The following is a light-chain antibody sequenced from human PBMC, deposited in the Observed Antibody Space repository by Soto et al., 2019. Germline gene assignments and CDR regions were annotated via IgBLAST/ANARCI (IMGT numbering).Light chain of an antibody. CDR1: QSVSSSY. CDR2: GAS. CDR3: QQYGSSPWT. J-gene: IGKJ1*01. V-gene: IGKV3-20*01. Sequence: LVSTPAPATLSFSPVDRAPLSCRPSQSVSSSYLAWYQQTPGQAPRLLIYGASSRATGIPDRFSGSGSGTDFTLTISSLQPEDLAVYYCQQYGSSPWTFGQGTKVDIK.